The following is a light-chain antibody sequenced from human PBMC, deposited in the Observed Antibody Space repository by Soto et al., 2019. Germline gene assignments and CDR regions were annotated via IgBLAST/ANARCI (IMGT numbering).Light chain of an antibody. CDR1: RSDVGAYNR. J-gene: IGLJ2*01. Sequence: QAVLTQPASVSGSPGHSVTIYCTRTRSDVGAYNRVSWYQQHTGKAPKLILYDVTNRPSGISNRFSGSKSGNTASLTISGLQAEDEADYYCSSHATRSTLIFGGGTKVTVL. V-gene: IGLV2-14*03. CDR2: DVT. CDR3: SSHATRSTLI.